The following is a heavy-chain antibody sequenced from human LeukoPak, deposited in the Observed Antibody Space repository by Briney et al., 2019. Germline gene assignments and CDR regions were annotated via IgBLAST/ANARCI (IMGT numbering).Heavy chain of an antibody. CDR1: GFTFSNAW. CDR2: IKSKTDGGTT. V-gene: IGHV3-15*01. CDR3: TTDEVNYDILTAPWFGFDY. J-gene: IGHJ4*02. D-gene: IGHD3-9*01. Sequence: PGGSLRLSCAASGFTFSNAWMSRVRQAPGKGLEWVGRIKSKTDGGTTDYAAPVKGRFTISRDDSKNTLYLQMNSLKTEDTAVYYCTTDEVNYDILTAPWFGFDYWGQGTLVTVSS.